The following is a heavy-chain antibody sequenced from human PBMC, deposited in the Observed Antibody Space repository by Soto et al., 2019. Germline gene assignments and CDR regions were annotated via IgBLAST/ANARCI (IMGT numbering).Heavy chain of an antibody. J-gene: IGHJ4*02. D-gene: IGHD3-3*01. V-gene: IGHV5-51*01. CDR1: GYILANYW. CDR3: ASLSRLGPQISFDY. Sequence: GESLKIACSVSGYILANYWIGWVRQMPGKGLEWMGIIYGVDSDTQYSPSFQGQVTISADKSIFTAYLQWRSLKASDTAMYYCASLSRLGPQISFDYWGQGALVPVS. CDR2: IYGVDSDT.